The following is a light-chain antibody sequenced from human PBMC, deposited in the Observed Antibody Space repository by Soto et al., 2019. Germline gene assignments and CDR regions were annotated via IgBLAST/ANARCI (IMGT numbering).Light chain of an antibody. Sequence: IQLTQSPSFLSASVGDRVTITCRASQGISSYLAWYQQTPGKAPKLLIYASSTLQSGVPSRFSGSGSGTEFTLTISSLQPEDFATYFCQQLNTFPITFGQGTRLEIK. CDR2: ASS. CDR3: QQLNTFPIT. CDR1: QGISSY. J-gene: IGKJ5*01. V-gene: IGKV1-9*01.